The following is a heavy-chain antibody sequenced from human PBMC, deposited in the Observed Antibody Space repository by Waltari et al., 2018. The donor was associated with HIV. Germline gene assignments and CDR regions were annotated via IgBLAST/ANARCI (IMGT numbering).Heavy chain of an antibody. J-gene: IGHJ3*02. CDR1: GYTFTSYA. Sequence: QAQLVQSGAEVKKPGASVKVSCKASGYTFTSYAMHWVRQAPGQRLEWMGWINAGNGNTKYSQKFQGRVTITRDTSASTAYMELSSLRSEDTAVYYCARDNEEWELLRGFHDAFDIWGQGTMVTVSS. V-gene: IGHV1-3*01. D-gene: IGHD1-26*01. CDR2: INAGNGNT. CDR3: ARDNEEWELLRGFHDAFDI.